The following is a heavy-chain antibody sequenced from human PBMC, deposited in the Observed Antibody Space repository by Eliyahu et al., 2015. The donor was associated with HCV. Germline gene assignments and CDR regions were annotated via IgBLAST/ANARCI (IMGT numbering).Heavy chain of an antibody. V-gene: IGHV1-18*01. CDR2: ISAYNGNT. J-gene: IGHJ3*02. CDR3: ARDVVGYGDHPLNDAFDI. D-gene: IGHD4-17*01. Sequence: ISAYNGNTNYAQKLQGRVTMTTDTSTSTAYMELRSLRSDDTAVYYCARDVVGYGDHPLNDAFDIWGQGTMVTVSS.